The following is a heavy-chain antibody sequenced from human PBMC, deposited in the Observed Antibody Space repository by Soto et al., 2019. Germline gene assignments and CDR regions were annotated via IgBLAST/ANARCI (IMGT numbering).Heavy chain of an antibody. CDR2: ISNNGGAT. J-gene: IGHJ4*02. CDR1: GFTFSEYV. Sequence: GGSLRLSCAASGFTFSEYVMSWVRRAPGKGLEWVSSISNNGGATFYADSVKGRFTVSRDNSRNTHYLHISGLRVEDTAEYFCARYCGLHACYSGFDYWGQGTQVTVSS. V-gene: IGHV3-23*01. CDR3: ARYCGLHACYSGFDY. D-gene: IGHD2-15*01.